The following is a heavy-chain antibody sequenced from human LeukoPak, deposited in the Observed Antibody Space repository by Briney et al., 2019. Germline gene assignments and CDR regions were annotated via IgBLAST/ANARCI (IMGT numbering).Heavy chain of an antibody. CDR3: AKGRGITIFGVVIH. Sequence: GRSLRLSCAASGFTFDDYAMHWVRQAPGKGLEWVSGISWNSGSIGDADSVKGRFTISRDNAKNSLYLQMNSLRAEDMALYYCAKGRGITIFGVVIHWGQGTLVTVSS. J-gene: IGHJ4*02. D-gene: IGHD3-3*01. CDR2: ISWNSGSI. V-gene: IGHV3-9*03. CDR1: GFTFDDYA.